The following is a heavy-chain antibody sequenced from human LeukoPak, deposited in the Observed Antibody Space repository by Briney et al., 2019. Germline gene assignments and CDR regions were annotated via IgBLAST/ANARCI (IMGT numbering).Heavy chain of an antibody. CDR2: INPSGGST. CDR3: ARDWDGDLDLGM. D-gene: IGHD4-17*01. V-gene: IGHV1-46*01. J-gene: IGHJ4*02. CDR1: GYTFTXXY. Sequence: ASVKVSCKASGYTFTXXYMHWVRQAPGXXXXXXGIINPSGGSTSYAQKFQGRVTMTRDTSTSTVYMELSSLRSEDTAVYYCARDWDGDLDLGMWGQGTLVTVSS.